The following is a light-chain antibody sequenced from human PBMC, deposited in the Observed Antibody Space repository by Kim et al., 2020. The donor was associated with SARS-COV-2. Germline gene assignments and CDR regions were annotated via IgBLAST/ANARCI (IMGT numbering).Light chain of an antibody. V-gene: IGKV3-11*01. CDR1: QSVSSY. CDR2: DAS. J-gene: IGKJ5*01. CDR3: QQRSNWP. Sequence: LSLSPGERATLSCRASQSVSSYLAWYQPKPGQAPRLLIHDASTRATGIPARFSGSGSGTDFTLTISRLEPEDSAVYYCQQRSNWPFGQGTRLEIK.